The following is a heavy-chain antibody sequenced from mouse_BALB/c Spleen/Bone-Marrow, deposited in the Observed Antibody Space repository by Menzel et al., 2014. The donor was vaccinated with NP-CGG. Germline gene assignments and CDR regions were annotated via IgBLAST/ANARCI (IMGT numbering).Heavy chain of an antibody. Sequence: VQLQQSGAELVKPGASVKLSCTASGSNIKDTYMHWVKQRPEQGLEWIGRIDPANVNTKYDPKFQGKATITADTSSNTAYLRISSLTSEDTAVYYCASYVYGYYFDYWGQGITLTVSS. CDR3: ASYVYGYYFDY. CDR1: GSNIKDTY. D-gene: IGHD1-1*01. V-gene: IGHV14-3*02. CDR2: IDPANVNT. J-gene: IGHJ2*01.